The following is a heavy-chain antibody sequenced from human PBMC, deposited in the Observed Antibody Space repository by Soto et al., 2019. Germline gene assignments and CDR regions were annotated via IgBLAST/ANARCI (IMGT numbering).Heavy chain of an antibody. Sequence: QVQLQQWGAGLLKPSETLSLTCAVYGGSFSGYYWSWIRQPPGKGLEWIGEINHSGSTNYNPSLKRRVTISVDTSKNQFSLKLSSVTAADTAVYYCARARYYYGIDVWGQGTTVTVSS. V-gene: IGHV4-34*01. CDR1: GGSFSGYY. J-gene: IGHJ6*02. CDR2: INHSGST. CDR3: ARARYYYGIDV.